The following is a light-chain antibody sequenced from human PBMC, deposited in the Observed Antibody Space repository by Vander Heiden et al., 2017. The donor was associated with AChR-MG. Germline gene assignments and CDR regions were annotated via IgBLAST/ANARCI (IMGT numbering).Light chain of an antibody. CDR3: AAWDDSLSAWV. CDR1: SSNIGSNY. V-gene: IGLV1-47*02. Sequence: QSVLPQPPSASGTPGQRVTISCSGSSSNIGSNYVYWYQQLPGTAPKLLIYSNNERPSGVPDRCSGSKSGTSASLAISGLRSEDEADYYCAAWDDSLSAWVFGGGTKLTVL. CDR2: SNN. J-gene: IGLJ3*02.